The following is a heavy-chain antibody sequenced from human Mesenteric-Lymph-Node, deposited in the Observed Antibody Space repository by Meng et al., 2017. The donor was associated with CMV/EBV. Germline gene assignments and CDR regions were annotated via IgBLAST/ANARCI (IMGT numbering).Heavy chain of an antibody. CDR3: DREAGIPALPFY. CDR2: ISSSSNYI. Sequence: GGSLRLSCAASGFTFTMYTMNWVRQAPGKGLEWVASISSSSNYIDSADSVKGRFTVFRDNAKNSLYLQMNNLRAEDTAVYYCDREAGIPALPFYWGQGTLVTVSS. D-gene: IGHD6-6*01. J-gene: IGHJ4*02. CDR1: GFTFTMYT. V-gene: IGHV3-21*06.